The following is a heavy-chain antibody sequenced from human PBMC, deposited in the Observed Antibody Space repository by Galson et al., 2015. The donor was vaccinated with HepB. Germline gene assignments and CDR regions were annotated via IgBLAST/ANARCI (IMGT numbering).Heavy chain of an antibody. V-gene: IGHV4-34*01. Sequence: ETLSLTCVVYGGSFSGYFWSWIRQSPGKGLAWIGETTHYGRTNYNPSLKSRVTISVDTSKNQISLKLGSATAADTAVYYCARVVDIKFQLLSVPYYFDYWGQGTLVTVSS. J-gene: IGHJ4*02. CDR3: ARVVDIKFQLLSVPYYFDY. CDR1: GGSFSGYF. D-gene: IGHD2-2*01. CDR2: TTHYGRT.